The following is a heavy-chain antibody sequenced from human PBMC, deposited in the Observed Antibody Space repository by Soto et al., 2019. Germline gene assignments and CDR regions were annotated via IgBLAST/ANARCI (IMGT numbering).Heavy chain of an antibody. CDR2: ISGSGGTT. V-gene: IGHV3-23*01. J-gene: IGHJ4*02. CDR3: AKRRSSGGHNFDS. CDR1: GFTFSSYA. Sequence: VQLLESGGGLVQPGGSLRLSCAASGFTFSSYAMSWVRQAPGKGLEWVSAISGSGGTTLYADSVKGRFTFSRDNSKNTLYLQMNSLRVDDTAVYYCAKRRSSGGHNFDSWGQGTLVTVSS. D-gene: IGHD1-26*01.